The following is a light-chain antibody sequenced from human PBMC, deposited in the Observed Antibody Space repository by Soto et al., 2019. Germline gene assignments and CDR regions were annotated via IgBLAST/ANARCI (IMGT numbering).Light chain of an antibody. CDR1: QSISTY. J-gene: IGKJ5*01. CDR3: QQRSTWPPIT. Sequence: EIVLTRSPATLSLSPGERATLSCRASQSISTYLAWYQQQPGQAPRLLIYDASNRATGVPARFSGSGSGTDFTLTISSLEPEDFAVYYCQQRSTWPPITFGQGTRLEI. CDR2: DAS. V-gene: IGKV3-11*01.